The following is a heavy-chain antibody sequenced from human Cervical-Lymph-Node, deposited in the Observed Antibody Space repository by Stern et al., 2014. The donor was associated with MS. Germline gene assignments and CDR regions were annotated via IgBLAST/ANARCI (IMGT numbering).Heavy chain of an antibody. D-gene: IGHD2-15*01. V-gene: IGHV1-69*14. J-gene: IGHJ4*02. CDR3: ARDYSALDS. CDR2: IIPMLGTA. Sequence: QDQLVQSGTEMKKPGSSVKVSCKASGGSFGNYGITWVRQAPGQGLEWMGGIIPMLGTANYAQKFQGRVTVTADRSTSTAYMELSSLTSEDTAIYYCARDYSALDSWGQGTLVTVSS. CDR1: GGSFGNYG.